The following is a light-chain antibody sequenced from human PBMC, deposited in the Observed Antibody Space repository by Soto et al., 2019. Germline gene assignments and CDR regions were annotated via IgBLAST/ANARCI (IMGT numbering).Light chain of an antibody. CDR1: QSVSSY. V-gene: IGKV3-11*01. Sequence: EIVLTQAPATLSLSPGERATLSCRASQSVSSYSAWYQQKPGQAPRLLIYDASNRATGIPARFSGSGSGTDFTLTISSLEPEDFAVYYCQQRSGTFGQGTKVEI. J-gene: IGKJ1*01. CDR2: DAS. CDR3: QQRSGT.